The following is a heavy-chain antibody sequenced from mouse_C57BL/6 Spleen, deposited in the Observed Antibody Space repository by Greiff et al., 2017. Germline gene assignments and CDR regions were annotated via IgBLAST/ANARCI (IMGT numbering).Heavy chain of an antibody. V-gene: IGHV1-18*01. D-gene: IGHD1-1*01. Sequence: EVQLQESGPELVKPGASVKIPCKASGYTFTDYNMDWVKQSHGKSLEWIGDINPNNGGPLYTQKFKGKATLTVDKSFSTAYMELRSLTSEDTAVYYCARSRYYGSSYYYAMDYWGQGTSVTVSS. CDR3: ARSRYYGSSYYYAMDY. CDR1: GYTFTDYN. CDR2: INPNNGGP. J-gene: IGHJ4*01.